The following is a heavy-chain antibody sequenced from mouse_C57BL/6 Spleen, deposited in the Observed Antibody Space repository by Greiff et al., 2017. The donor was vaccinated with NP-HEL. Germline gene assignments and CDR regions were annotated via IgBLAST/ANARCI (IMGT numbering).Heavy chain of an antibody. CDR3: ARYDGGFAY. V-gene: IGHV7-3*01. CDR2: IRNKANGYTP. Sequence: EVQLVESGGGLVQPGGSLSLSCAASGFTFTDYYMSWVRQPPGQALEWLGFIRNKANGYTPEYSASVQGRLTISRDNSKSILYLQMNALRAEDSATYYCARYDGGFAYWGQGTLVTVSA. CDR1: GFTFTDYY. J-gene: IGHJ3*01.